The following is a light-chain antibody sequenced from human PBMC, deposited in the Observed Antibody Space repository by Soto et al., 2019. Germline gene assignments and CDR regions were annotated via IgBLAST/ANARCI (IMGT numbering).Light chain of an antibody. CDR1: SIDVGRYNY. CDR2: DVS. V-gene: IGLV2-14*01. J-gene: IGLJ3*02. Sequence: QSALTQPASVSGSPGQSITISCTGTSIDVGRYNYVSWHQQHPGKAPKLLIFDVSNRPSGVSDRFSGSKSGNTASLTISGLQAEDEADYYCSSYTTGTTWVFGGGTKLTVL. CDR3: SSYTTGTTWV.